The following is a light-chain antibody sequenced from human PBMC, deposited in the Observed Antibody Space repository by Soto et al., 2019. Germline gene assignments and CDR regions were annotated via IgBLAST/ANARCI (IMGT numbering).Light chain of an antibody. CDR2: VAS. CDR3: QQYGSSPPVT. Sequence: EIVMTQSPATLSVSPGEGATLSCMASQSVRSNYLAWYQQKPGQAPRLLIYVASKRATGIPDRFSGSGSGTDFTLTISRLEPEDFAVYYCQQYGSSPPVTFGQGTRLEIK. CDR1: QSVRSNY. V-gene: IGKV3-20*01. J-gene: IGKJ5*01.